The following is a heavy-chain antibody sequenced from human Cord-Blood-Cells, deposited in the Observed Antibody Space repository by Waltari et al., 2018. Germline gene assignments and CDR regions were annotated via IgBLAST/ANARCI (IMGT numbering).Heavy chain of an antibody. D-gene: IGHD2-2*01. J-gene: IGHJ4*02. CDR2: INPSGGST. CDR1: GYTFTSYY. CDR3: ARDLYCSSTSCYHFDY. Sequence: QVQLVQSGAEVKKPGASVKVSCKASGYTFTSYYMHWVRQAPGQWLEWMGIINPSGGSTSYAQKFQGRVTMTRDTSTSTVYMELSSLRSEDTAVYYCARDLYCSSTSCYHFDYWGQGTLVTVSS. V-gene: IGHV1-46*01.